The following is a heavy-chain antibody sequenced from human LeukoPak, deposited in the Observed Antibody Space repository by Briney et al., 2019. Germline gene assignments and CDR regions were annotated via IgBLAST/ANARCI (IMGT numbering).Heavy chain of an antibody. J-gene: IGHJ3*02. D-gene: IGHD6-19*01. Sequence: PSETLSLTCTVSGGSISSSSYYWGWIRQPPGKGLEWIGSIYYSGSTYYNPSLKSRVTISVDTSKNQFSLKLSSVTAADTAVYYCARVARGIAVAEGAFDIWGQGTMVTVSS. CDR2: IYYSGST. CDR1: GGSISSSSYY. CDR3: ARVARGIAVAEGAFDI. V-gene: IGHV4-39*07.